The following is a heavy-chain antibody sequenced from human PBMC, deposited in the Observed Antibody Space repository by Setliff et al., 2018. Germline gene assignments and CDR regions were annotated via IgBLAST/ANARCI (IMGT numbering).Heavy chain of an antibody. Sequence: SETLSLTCTVYGGSFSNYYWSWIRQPPGKGLEWIEEINHRGSTNYSPSLRSRVTMSVDTSKNQFSLKLSSVTAADTAVYYCASNYYYGSGSSTVKHYYYYGMDVWGQGTTVTVSS. D-gene: IGHD3-10*01. CDR1: GGSFSNYY. CDR2: INHRGST. V-gene: IGHV4-34*01. CDR3: ASNYYYGSGSSTVKHYYYYGMDV. J-gene: IGHJ6*02.